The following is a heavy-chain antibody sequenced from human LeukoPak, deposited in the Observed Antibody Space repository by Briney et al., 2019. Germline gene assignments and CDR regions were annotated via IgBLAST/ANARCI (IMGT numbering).Heavy chain of an antibody. J-gene: IGHJ4*02. CDR1: GGTFSSCA. V-gene: IGHV1-69*04. Sequence: GASVKVSCKASGGTFSSCAISWVRQAPGQGLEWMGRIIPILGIANYAQKFQGRVTMTEDTSTDTAYMELSSLRSEDTAVYYCATAPSRRYSSGWYLGYWGQGTLVTVSS. CDR3: ATAPSRRYSSGWYLGY. CDR2: IIPILGIA. D-gene: IGHD6-19*01.